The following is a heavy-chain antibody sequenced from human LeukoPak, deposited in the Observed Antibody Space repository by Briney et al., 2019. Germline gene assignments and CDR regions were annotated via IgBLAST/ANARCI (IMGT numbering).Heavy chain of an antibody. CDR1: GFTFNSYS. J-gene: IGHJ4*02. V-gene: IGHV3-21*01. CDR3: AREGLWFGELGHFFDY. Sequence: GGSVTLSCSASGFTFNSYSMDWVRQAPGKGREWVSSIICSSSYIYYADSVKGRFTVSRDNHKNSLYLQVTGVRAEDKDVYYCAREGLWFGELGHFFDYWGQGTLVTVSS. CDR2: IICSSSYI. D-gene: IGHD3-10*01.